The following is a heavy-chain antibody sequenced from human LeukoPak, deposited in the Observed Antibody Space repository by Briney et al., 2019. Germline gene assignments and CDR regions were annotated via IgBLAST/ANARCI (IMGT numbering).Heavy chain of an antibody. CDR1: GYTFTGYY. D-gene: IGHD2-2*01. Sequence: ASVKVSCKASGYTFTGYYMHWVRQAHGQGLEWMGWINPNSGGTNYAQKFQGRVTMTRDTSISTAYMELSRLRSDDTAVYYCARDTSYRYYYYYMDVWGKGTTVTVSS. J-gene: IGHJ6*03. V-gene: IGHV1-2*02. CDR2: INPNSGGT. CDR3: ARDTSYRYYYYYMDV.